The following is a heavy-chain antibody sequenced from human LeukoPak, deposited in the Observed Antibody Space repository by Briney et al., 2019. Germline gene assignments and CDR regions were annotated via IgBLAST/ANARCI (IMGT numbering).Heavy chain of an antibody. J-gene: IGHJ4*02. V-gene: IGHV3-7*03. D-gene: IGHD3-10*01. CDR2: IKQDGSEK. Sequence: GGSLRLSCAVSGLTFSSYWMTWVRQAPGKGLELVANIKQDGSEKYYVDSVKGRFTISRDNAKNSLYLQMSSVRAEDTAVYYCAKAGVLLWFGELDYWGQGTLVTVSS. CDR1: GLTFSSYW. CDR3: AKAGVLLWFGELDY.